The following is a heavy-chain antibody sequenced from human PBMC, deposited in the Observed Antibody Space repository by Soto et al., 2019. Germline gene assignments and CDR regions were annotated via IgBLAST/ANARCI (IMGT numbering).Heavy chain of an antibody. Sequence: QVQLVESGGGVVQPGRSLRLSCAASGFTFSSYGMHWVRQAPGKGLEWVAVISYDGSNKYYADSVKGRFTISRDNSKNTLHLQMNSLRAEDTAVYYCAKEGPRGHSSFFYYYYGMDVWGQGTTVTVSS. CDR3: AKEGPRGHSSFFYYYYGMDV. D-gene: IGHD6-13*01. J-gene: IGHJ6*02. V-gene: IGHV3-30*18. CDR2: ISYDGSNK. CDR1: GFTFSSYG.